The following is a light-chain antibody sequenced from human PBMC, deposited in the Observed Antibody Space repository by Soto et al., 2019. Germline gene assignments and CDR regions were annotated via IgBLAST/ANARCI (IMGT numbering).Light chain of an antibody. CDR1: QVITNY. CDR3: QQYDSLPRT. V-gene: IGKV1-33*01. CDR2: DAS. J-gene: IGKJ3*01. Sequence: EIQMTQSPSSLSAFVGDRVTITCQASQVITNYLNWYQQKPGKAPKLLIYDASKLETGVPSRFSGSGSGTDFSFTISSLQPEDTATYYCQQYDSLPRTFGPGTKVEIK.